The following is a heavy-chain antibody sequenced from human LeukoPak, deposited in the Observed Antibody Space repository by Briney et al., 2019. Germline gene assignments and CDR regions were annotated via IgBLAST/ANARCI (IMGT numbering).Heavy chain of an antibody. J-gene: IGHJ4*02. V-gene: IGHV4-34*01. CDR3: ARDLGLTDYFDY. CDR2: INHSGST. Sequence: PSETLSLTCAVYGGSFSGYYWSWIRQPPGKGLEWIGEINHSGSTNYNPSLKSRVTISVDTSKNQFSLKLSSVTAADTAVYYCARDLGLTDYFDYWGQGTLVTVSS. CDR1: GGSFSGYY.